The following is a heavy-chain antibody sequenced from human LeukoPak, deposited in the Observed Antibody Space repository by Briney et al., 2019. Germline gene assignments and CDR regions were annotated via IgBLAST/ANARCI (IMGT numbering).Heavy chain of an antibody. CDR3: AKDRAEYSSSATFDY. V-gene: IGHV3-23*01. CDR1: RFTFSSYA. CDR2: ISGSGGST. D-gene: IGHD6-6*01. Sequence: GGSLRLSCAASRFTFSSYAMSWVRQAPGKGLEWVSAISGSGGSTYYADSVKGRFTISRDNSKNTLYLQMNSLRAEDTAVYYCAKDRAEYSSSATFDYWGQGTLVTVSS. J-gene: IGHJ4*02.